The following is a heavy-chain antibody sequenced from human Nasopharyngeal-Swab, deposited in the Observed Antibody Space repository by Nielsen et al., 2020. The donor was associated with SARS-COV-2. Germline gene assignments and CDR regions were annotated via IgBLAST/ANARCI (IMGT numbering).Heavy chain of an antibody. V-gene: IGHV4-34*01. D-gene: IGHD2-2*01. Sequence: SETLSLTCAVYGGSFSGYYWSWIRQPPGKGLEWIGEINHSGSTNYNPSLKSRVTISVDTSKNQFSLKLSSVTATDTAVYYCARDRGLGPATRGYYGMDVWGQGTPVTVSS. CDR3: ARDRGLGPATRGYYGMDV. CDR1: GGSFSGYY. J-gene: IGHJ6*02. CDR2: INHSGST.